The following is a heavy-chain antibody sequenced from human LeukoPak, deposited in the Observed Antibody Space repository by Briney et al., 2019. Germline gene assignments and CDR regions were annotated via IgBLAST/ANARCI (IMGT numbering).Heavy chain of an antibody. D-gene: IGHD3-3*01. CDR2: IYYSGST. V-gene: IGHV4-39*07. Sequence: SETLSLTCTVSGGSISSSSYYWGWIRQPPGKGLEWIGSIYYSGSTYYNPSLKSRVTISVDTSKNQFSLKLSSVTAADTAVYYCARVKTPLRFLSHPSRRIMYMDVWGKGTTVTVSS. CDR1: GGSISSSSYY. J-gene: IGHJ6*03. CDR3: ARVKTPLRFLSHPSRRIMYMDV.